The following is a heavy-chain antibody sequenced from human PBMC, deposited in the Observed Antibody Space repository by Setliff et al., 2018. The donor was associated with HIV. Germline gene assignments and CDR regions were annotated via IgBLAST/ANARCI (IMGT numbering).Heavy chain of an antibody. CDR1: GGSISSYY. CDR3: ARQTYYYDHSGHNWFDP. D-gene: IGHD3-22*01. CDR2: INTSGTT. Sequence: KTSETLSLTCTVSGGSISSYYWSWIRQPPGKGLEWIGYINTSGTTNYNPSLKSRVTISVDTSKNQFSLKLSSVTAADTAVYLCARQTYYYDHSGHNWFDPWGQGTLVTVSS. J-gene: IGHJ5*02. V-gene: IGHV4-4*09.